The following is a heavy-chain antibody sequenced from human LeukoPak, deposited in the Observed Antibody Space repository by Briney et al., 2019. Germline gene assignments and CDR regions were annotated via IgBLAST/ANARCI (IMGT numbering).Heavy chain of an antibody. CDR2: IYSGGNT. CDR1: AGSISSYY. J-gene: IGHJ5*02. V-gene: IGHV4-4*07. D-gene: IGHD3-16*01. Sequence: PSETLSLTCTVSAGSISSYYWSWIRQPAGKGLEWIGRIYSGGNTNYNPSLKSRVTMSVDTSKKQFSLKLSSVAAADTAVYYRARGSVITFGGVTQTGGNWFDPWGQGTLVTVSS. CDR3: ARGSVITFGGVTQTGGNWFDP.